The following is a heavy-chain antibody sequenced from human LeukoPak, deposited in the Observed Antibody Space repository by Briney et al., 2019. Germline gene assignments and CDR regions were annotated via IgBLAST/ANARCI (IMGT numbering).Heavy chain of an antibody. J-gene: IGHJ1*01. V-gene: IGHV4-34*01. Sequence: SETLSLTCAVYGGSFSGYYWSWIRQPPGKGLEWIGEINHSGSTNYSPSLKSRVTISVDTSKNQFSLKLSSVTAADTAVYYCARISYSRIRGLQHWGQGTLVTVSS. D-gene: IGHD6-13*01. CDR1: GGSFSGYY. CDR3: ARISYSRIRGLQH. CDR2: INHSGST.